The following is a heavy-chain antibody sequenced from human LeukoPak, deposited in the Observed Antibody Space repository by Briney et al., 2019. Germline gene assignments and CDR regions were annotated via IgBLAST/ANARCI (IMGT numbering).Heavy chain of an antibody. CDR2: ISAYNGNT. CDR3: ARDANYDFWSGYYPSPFDY. CDR1: GYTFTSYG. J-gene: IGHJ4*02. D-gene: IGHD3-3*01. Sequence: GASVKGSCKASGYTFTSYGISWVRQAPGQGLEWMGWISAYNGNTNYAQKLQGRVTVTTDTSTSTAYMELRSLRSDDTAVYYCARDANYDFWSGYYPSPFDYWGQGTLVTVSS. V-gene: IGHV1-18*01.